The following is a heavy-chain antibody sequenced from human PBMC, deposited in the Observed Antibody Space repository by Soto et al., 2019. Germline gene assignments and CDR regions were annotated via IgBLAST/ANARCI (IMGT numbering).Heavy chain of an antibody. D-gene: IGHD3-3*01. CDR2: IFHDGTA. Sequence: SETLSLTCAVSGVSISSGNWWTWVRQTPQRGLEYIGEIFHDGTANYYPSFERRVAISVDTSKNQFSLKLTSVTAADTAVYYCAKGRICLEWFSPGENWFDPWGQGTLVTVSS. J-gene: IGHJ5*02. V-gene: IGHV4-4*02. CDR3: AKGRICLEWFSPGENWFDP. CDR1: GVSISSGNW.